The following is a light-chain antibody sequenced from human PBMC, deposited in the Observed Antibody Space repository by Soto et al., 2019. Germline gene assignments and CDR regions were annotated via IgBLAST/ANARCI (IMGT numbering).Light chain of an antibody. J-gene: IGKJ5*01. CDR1: HDISTY. CDR2: EAS. CDR3: QQLNTLPFT. V-gene: IGKV1-9*01. Sequence: DIQLTQSPSLLSASVGDRVTITCRASHDISTYLAWYQQKPGKAPKLMIYEASTLQSGVPSRFSGSGSGTEFTLTICGLLPEDFATYHCQQLNTLPFTFGQGTRLDTK.